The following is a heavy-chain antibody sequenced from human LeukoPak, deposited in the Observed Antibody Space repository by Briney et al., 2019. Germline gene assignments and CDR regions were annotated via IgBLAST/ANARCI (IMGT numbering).Heavy chain of an antibody. J-gene: IGHJ4*02. Sequence: GGSLRLSCAASGFTFSSYGMHWVRQAPGKGLEWVAVIWYDGSNKYYADSVKGRFTISRDNSKNTLYLQMNSLRAEDTAVYYCAKEYDSGGYGANFDYWGQGTLVTVSS. CDR1: GFTFSSYG. D-gene: IGHD3-10*01. V-gene: IGHV3-33*06. CDR2: IWYDGSNK. CDR3: AKEYDSGGYGANFDY.